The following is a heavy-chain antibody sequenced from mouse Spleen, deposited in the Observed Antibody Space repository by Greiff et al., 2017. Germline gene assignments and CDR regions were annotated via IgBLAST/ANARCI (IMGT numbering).Heavy chain of an antibody. CDR1: GFNIKDYY. CDR3: TYYYGSRYYAMDY. J-gene: IGHJ4*01. D-gene: IGHD1-1*01. Sequence: EVQGVESGAELVRPGASVKLSCTASGFNIKDYYMHWVKQRPEQGLEWIGRIDPEDGDTEYAPKFQGKATMTADTSSNTAYLQLSSLTSEDTAVYYCTYYYGSRYYAMDYWGQGTSVTVSS. CDR2: IDPEDGDT. V-gene: IGHV14-1*01.